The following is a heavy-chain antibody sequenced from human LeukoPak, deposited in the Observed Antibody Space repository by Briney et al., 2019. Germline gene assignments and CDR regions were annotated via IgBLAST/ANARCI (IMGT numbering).Heavy chain of an antibody. D-gene: IGHD3-3*01. CDR2: ISAYNGNT. V-gene: IGHV1-18*01. CDR1: GYTFTSYG. Sequence: APVKVSCKASGYTFTSYGISWVRQAPGQGLEWMGWISAYNGNTNYAQKLQGRVTMTTDTSTSTAYMELRSLRSDDTAVYYCARDLHEYYDFWSGYSPFDYWGQGTLVTVSS. J-gene: IGHJ4*02. CDR3: ARDLHEYYDFWSGYSPFDY.